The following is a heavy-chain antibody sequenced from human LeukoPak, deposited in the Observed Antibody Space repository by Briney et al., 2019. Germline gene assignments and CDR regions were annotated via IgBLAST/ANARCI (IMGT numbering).Heavy chain of an antibody. D-gene: IGHD3-10*01. V-gene: IGHV4-59*01. Sequence: ASETLSLTCTVSGGSISSYYWNWIRQAPGKGLEWIGYIHYSGSTNYNPSLKSRVTISVDTSKNQFALKLTSVTAADTAVYYCARDQGSQTAYYYMDVWGKGTTVTVSS. CDR1: GGSISSYY. CDR3: ARDQGSQTAYYYMDV. CDR2: IHYSGST. J-gene: IGHJ6*03.